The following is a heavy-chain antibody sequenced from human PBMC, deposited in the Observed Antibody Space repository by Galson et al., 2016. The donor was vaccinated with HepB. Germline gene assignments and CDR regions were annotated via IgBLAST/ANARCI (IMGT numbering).Heavy chain of an antibody. Sequence: SLRLSCAASGFTFSGSAMYWVRQASGEGLEWVGRIRSKANSYATAYAASVKGRFTISRDDSKNTAYLQMNSLKTEDTAVYYCASSPDYDFPGCYYGMDVWGQGTTVTVSS. CDR1: GFTFSGSA. D-gene: IGHD3-3*01. CDR3: ASSPDYDFPGCYYGMDV. V-gene: IGHV3-73*01. J-gene: IGHJ6*02. CDR2: IRSKANSYAT.